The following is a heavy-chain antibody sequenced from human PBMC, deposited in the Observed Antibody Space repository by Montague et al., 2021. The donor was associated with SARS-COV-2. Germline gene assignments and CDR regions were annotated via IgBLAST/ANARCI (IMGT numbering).Heavy chain of an antibody. CDR3: ARGADRYYFYGMDV. Sequence: CAISGDSVSSNSAAWNWIRQSPSRGLEWLGRTYYRSKWYNEYAVSVNSRITINPDTSKNQFSLRVNSVTPEDTAVYYCARGADRYYFYGMDVWGQGTTVTVSS. CDR1: GDSVSSNSAA. D-gene: IGHD6-19*01. J-gene: IGHJ6*02. CDR2: TYYRSKWYN. V-gene: IGHV6-1*01.